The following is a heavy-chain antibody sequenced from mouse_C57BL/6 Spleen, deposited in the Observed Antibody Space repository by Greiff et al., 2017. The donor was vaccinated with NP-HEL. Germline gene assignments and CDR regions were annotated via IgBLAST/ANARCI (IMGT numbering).Heavy chain of an antibody. J-gene: IGHJ1*03. V-gene: IGHV1-59*01. CDR3: ARKGYGNYPHWYFDV. CDR2: IDPSDSYT. D-gene: IGHD2-10*02. Sequence: QVQLQQPGAELVRPGTSVKLSCKASGYTFTSYWMHWVKQRPGQGLEWIGVIDPSDSYTNYNQKFKGKATLTVDTSSSTAYMQLSSLTSEDSAVYYCARKGYGNYPHWYFDVWGTGTTVTVSS. CDR1: GYTFTSYW.